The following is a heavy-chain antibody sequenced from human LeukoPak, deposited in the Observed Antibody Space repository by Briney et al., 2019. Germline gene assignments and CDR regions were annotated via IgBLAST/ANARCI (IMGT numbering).Heavy chain of an antibody. CDR1: GYTFTSYD. D-gene: IGHD1-26*01. J-gene: IGHJ6*03. CDR3: ARGISSGSYYNYYYYMDV. V-gene: IGHV1-8*01. Sequence: GASVKVSCKASGYTFTSYDINWVRQATGQGLEWMGWMNPNSGNTGYAQKFQGRVTMTRNTSISTAYMELSSLRSEDTAVYYCARGISSGSYYNYYYYMDVWGKGTTVTVSS. CDR2: MNPNSGNT.